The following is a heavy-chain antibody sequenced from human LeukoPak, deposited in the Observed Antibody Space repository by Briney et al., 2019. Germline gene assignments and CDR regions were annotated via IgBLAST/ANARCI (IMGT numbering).Heavy chain of an antibody. Sequence: SETLSLTCTVSGGSISSGDYYWSWIRQPPGKGLEWIGYIYYSGSTYYNPSLKSRVTISVDTSKNQFSLKLSSVTAADTAVYYCARDWSGSYYFFDYWGQETLVTVSS. CDR3: ARDWSGSYYFFDY. J-gene: IGHJ4*02. D-gene: IGHD1-26*01. CDR1: GGSISSGDYY. CDR2: IYYSGST. V-gene: IGHV4-30-4*08.